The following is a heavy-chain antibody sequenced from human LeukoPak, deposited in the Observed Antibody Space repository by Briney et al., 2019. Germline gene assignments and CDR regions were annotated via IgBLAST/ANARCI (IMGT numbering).Heavy chain of an antibody. CDR3: ARLGSSLTKFDY. J-gene: IGHJ4*02. CDR1: GFTFRSYG. CDR2: IWYDGSNK. Sequence: PGGSLRLSCAASGFTFRSYGMHWVRQAPGKGLEWVAVIWYDGSNKYYADSVKGRFTISRDNSKNTLYLQMNSLRAEDTAVYYCARLGSSLTKFDYWGQGTLVTVSS. D-gene: IGHD3-9*01. V-gene: IGHV3-33*01.